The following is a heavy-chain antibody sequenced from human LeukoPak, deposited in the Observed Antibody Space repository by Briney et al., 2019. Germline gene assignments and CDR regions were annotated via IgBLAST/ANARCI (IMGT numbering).Heavy chain of an antibody. D-gene: IGHD6-13*01. CDR2: ISYSGIT. V-gene: IGHV4-59*08. Sequence: SETLSLTCTVSGGSISSDFWSRIRQPPGKGLEWIGYISYSGITNYNPSLKSRVTISVDTSKNQISLRLRSVTAADTAVYFCAGDVAAVNIPGSRLDPWGQGTLVTVSS. CDR1: GGSISSDF. J-gene: IGHJ5*02. CDR3: AGDVAAVNIPGSRLDP.